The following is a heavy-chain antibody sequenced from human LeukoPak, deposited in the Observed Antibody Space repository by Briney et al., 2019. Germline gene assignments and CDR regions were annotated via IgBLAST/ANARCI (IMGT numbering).Heavy chain of an antibody. CDR3: ARVQPYYDSSGYLD. D-gene: IGHD3-22*01. Sequence: ASVKVSCKASGYTFTSYGISWVRQAPGQGLEWMGWISAYNGNTNYAQKLQGRVTMTTDTSTSTAYMELRSLRSDDTAVYYCARVQPYYDSSGYLDWGQGTLVTVSS. J-gene: IGHJ4*02. CDR1: GYTFTSYG. V-gene: IGHV1-18*01. CDR2: ISAYNGNT.